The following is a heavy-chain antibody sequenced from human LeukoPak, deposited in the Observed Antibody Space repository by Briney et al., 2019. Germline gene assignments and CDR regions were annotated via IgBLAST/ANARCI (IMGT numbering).Heavy chain of an antibody. CDR1: PFTFSSNG. Sequence: GGSLRLSCAASPFTFSSNGVSWVRQAPGKGLEWVSAISGTASSTYYADSVKGRFTISRDNSKNTLYLQMNSLRAEDTAVYYCAKVKNSGYYYFDYWGQGILVTVSS. V-gene: IGHV3-23*01. CDR3: AKVKNSGYYYFDY. D-gene: IGHD3-22*01. J-gene: IGHJ4*02. CDR2: ISGTASST.